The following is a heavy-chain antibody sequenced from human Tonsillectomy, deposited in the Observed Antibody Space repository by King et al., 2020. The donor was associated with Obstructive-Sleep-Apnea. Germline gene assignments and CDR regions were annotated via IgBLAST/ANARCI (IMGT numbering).Heavy chain of an antibody. J-gene: IGHJ5*02. Sequence: VQLQQWGAGLLKPSETLSLTCAVYGGSFSDYYWSWIRQPPGKGLEWIGETNHSGSTNYNPSLKSRVTVSVDMSKNQFSLKLTSVTAADTAVYYCARGSGAADVNWFDPWGQGALVTVSS. CDR1: GGSFSDYY. D-gene: IGHD6-13*01. CDR3: ARGSGAADVNWFDP. CDR2: TNHSGST. V-gene: IGHV4-34*01.